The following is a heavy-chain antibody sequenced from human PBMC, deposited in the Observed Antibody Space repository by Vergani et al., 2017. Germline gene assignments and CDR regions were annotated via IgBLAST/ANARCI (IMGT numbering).Heavy chain of an antibody. V-gene: IGHV3-21*04. CDR3: AKGSKPLVRYVDGNFDY. Sequence: EAYLVQSGGGLVTPGGSLRLSCAASGFNFPSFTMNWVRQAPGRGLEWISSIKFPPGEIFYADSVKGRFTISRDNAKKSLYLQMNSLRAEDTALYYCAKGSKPLVRYVDGNFDYWGQGTLVTVSS. J-gene: IGHJ4*02. CDR2: IKFPPGEI. D-gene: IGHD3-9*01. CDR1: GFNFPSFT.